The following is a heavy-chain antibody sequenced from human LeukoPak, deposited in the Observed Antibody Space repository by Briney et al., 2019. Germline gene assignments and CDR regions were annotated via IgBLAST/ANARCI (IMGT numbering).Heavy chain of an antibody. Sequence: SETLSPTCAVYGGSFSGYYWSWIRQPPGKGLEWIGEINHSGSTNYNPSLKSRVTISVDTSKNQFSLKLSSVTAADTAVYYCAREALYCSGGSCLDYWGQGTLVTVSS. J-gene: IGHJ4*02. CDR1: GGSFSGYY. V-gene: IGHV4-34*01. CDR3: AREALYCSGGSCLDY. D-gene: IGHD2-15*01. CDR2: INHSGST.